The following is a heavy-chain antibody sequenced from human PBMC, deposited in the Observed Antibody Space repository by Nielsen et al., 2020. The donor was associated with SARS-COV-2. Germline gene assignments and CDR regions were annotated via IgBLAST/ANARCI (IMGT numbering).Heavy chain of an antibody. J-gene: IGHJ6*02. V-gene: IGHV3-23*01. CDR3: APTFDWLEDYYYYGMDV. CDR1: GFTFSSYA. Sequence: GGSLRLSCAASGFTFSSYAMSWVRQAPGKGLEWVSAISGSGGSTYYADSAKGRFTISRDNSKNTLYLQMNSLRAEDTAVYYCAPTFDWLEDYYYYGMDVWGQGTTVTVSS. D-gene: IGHD3-9*01. CDR2: ISGSGGST.